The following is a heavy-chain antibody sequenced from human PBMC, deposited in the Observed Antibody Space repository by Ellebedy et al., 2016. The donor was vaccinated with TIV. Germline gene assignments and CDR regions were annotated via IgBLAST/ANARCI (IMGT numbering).Heavy chain of an antibody. J-gene: IGHJ4*02. D-gene: IGHD3-10*01. CDR2: IHYSGST. V-gene: IGHV4-59*11. CDR1: GGSISSHY. CDR3: ASGSMVRGLAG. Sequence: SETLSLTXTVSGGSISSHYWSWIRQPPGKGLEWIGFIHYSGSTNYKPSLKSRVTISLDTSKKQFSLNITSVTAADTAFYYCASGSMVRGLAGWGQGTLVTVSS.